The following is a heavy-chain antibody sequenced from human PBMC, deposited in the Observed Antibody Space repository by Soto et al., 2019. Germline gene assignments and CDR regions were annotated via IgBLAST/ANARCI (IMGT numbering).Heavy chain of an antibody. J-gene: IGHJ4*02. CDR1: GYTFTSYA. CDR3: ARDLPPSDY. V-gene: IGHV1-18*01. CDR2: ISAYNGNT. Sequence: QVQLVQSGAEVKKPGASVKVSCKASGYTFTSYAISWVRQAPGQGLEWMGRISAYNGNTNYPQKVQGRITITTATSTSTAYMELRSLGAADAAVYYWARDLPPSDYWGQGTLVTVSS.